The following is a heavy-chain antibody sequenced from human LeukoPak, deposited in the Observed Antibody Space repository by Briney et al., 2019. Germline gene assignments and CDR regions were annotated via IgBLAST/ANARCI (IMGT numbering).Heavy chain of an antibody. CDR2: IYYSGST. CDR3: ARLYYYYYYMDV. Sequence: SETLSLTCTVSGGSISSSSYCWGWIRQPPGKGLEWIGTIYYSGSTYYSPSLKSRVTISVDTSQNQFSLTVNSVTAADTAVYYCARLYYYYYYMDVWGKGTTVTVSS. CDR1: GGSISSSSYC. V-gene: IGHV4-39*01. J-gene: IGHJ6*03.